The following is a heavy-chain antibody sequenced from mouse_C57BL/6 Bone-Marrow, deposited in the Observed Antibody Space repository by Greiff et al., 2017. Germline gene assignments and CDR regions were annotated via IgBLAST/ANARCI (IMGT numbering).Heavy chain of an antibody. CDR3: ARLRLDY. Sequence: EVQLQESGGGLVKPGGSLKLSCAASGFTFSSYAMSWVRQTPEKSLEWVATISAGGSYTYYPDNVKGRFTISRDNAKNNLYLQMSNLTSADTAMYYCARLRLDYWGQGTTLTVSS. V-gene: IGHV5-4*01. CDR2: ISAGGSYT. D-gene: IGHD1-1*01. J-gene: IGHJ2*01. CDR1: GFTFSSYA.